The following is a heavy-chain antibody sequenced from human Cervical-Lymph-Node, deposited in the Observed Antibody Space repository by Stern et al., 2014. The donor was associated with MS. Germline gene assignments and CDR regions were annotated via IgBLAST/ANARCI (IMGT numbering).Heavy chain of an antibody. CDR3: ARQRYFDY. CDR1: GYTFTSSW. CDR2: IFPGGSDI. Sequence: EVQLVESGPEVKRPGESLKISCQASGYTFTSSWIGWVRQMPGKGLEGIAFIFPGGSDIRSSPSFQGQATISADKSSSTAYLQWNNLKPSDPAIYYCARQRYFDYWGQGTLVTVSS. J-gene: IGHJ4*02. V-gene: IGHV5-51*01.